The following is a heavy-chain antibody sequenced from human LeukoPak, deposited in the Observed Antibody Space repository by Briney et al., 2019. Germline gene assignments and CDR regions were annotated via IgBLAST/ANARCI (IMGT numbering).Heavy chain of an antibody. Sequence: GVSLRLSCAASGFTFSASAMHWVRQTSGKGLEWVGRIRSKANTYATAYAASVKGRFTISRDESKNTAYLEMNSLKIEDTAVYYCTRNWDYSDFFDYWGQGTLVTVSS. CDR3: TRNWDYSDFFDY. J-gene: IGHJ4*02. V-gene: IGHV3-73*01. D-gene: IGHD4-11*01. CDR2: IRSKANTYAT. CDR1: GFTFSASA.